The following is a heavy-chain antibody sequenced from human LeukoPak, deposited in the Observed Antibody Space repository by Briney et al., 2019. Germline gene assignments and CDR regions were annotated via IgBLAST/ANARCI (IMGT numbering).Heavy chain of an antibody. Sequence: SVKVSCKASGGTFSSYAISWVRQAPGQGLEWMGGIIPIFGTANYAQKFQCRVTITSDESTSTAYMELSSLRSEDTAVYYCARHYYDSSGYYYARLGFDYWGQGTLVTVSS. D-gene: IGHD3-22*01. CDR3: ARHYYDSSGYYYARLGFDY. CDR2: IIPIFGTA. V-gene: IGHV1-69*13. J-gene: IGHJ4*02. CDR1: GGTFSSYA.